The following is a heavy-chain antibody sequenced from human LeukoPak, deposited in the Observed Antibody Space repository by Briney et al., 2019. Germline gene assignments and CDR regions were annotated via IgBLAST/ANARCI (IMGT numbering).Heavy chain of an antibody. CDR3: ASPGASIDY. V-gene: IGHV4-34*01. J-gene: IGHJ4*02. CDR2: IYHSGST. CDR1: GGSFSGYY. Sequence: SETLSLTCAVYGGSFSGYYWTWIRQPPGKGLEWIGYIYHSGSTYYNPSLKSRVTISVDRSKNQFSLKLSSVTAADTAVYYCASPGASIDYWGQGTLVTVSS. D-gene: IGHD2-8*02.